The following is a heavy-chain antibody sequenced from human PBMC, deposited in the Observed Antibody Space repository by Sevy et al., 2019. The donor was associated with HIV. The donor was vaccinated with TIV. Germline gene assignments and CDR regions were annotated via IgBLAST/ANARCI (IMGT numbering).Heavy chain of an antibody. CDR3: ARDRATSATGTLFDY. D-gene: IGHD3-9*01. J-gene: IGHJ4*02. CDR1: GFTSSSYA. V-gene: IGHV3-23*01. Sequence: GGSLRLSCAASGFTSSSYAMSWVRQPPGRGLEWVSTLSDSGLSTYYADSVKGRFTISRDNSKNILYLQMNSLRAEDTAVYYCARDRATSATGTLFDYWGQGTLVTVSS. CDR2: LSDSGLST.